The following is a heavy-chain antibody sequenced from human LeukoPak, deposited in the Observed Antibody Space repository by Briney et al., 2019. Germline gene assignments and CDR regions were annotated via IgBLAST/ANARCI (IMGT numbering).Heavy chain of an antibody. CDR2: IYYSGST. Sequence: SETLSLTCTVSGGSISSYYWSRIRQPPGKGLEWIGYIYYSGSTNYNPSLKSRVTISVDTSKNQFSLKLSSVTAADTAVYYCARSARIAAAGTPYWFDPWGQGTLVTVSS. J-gene: IGHJ5*02. CDR1: GGSISSYY. D-gene: IGHD6-13*01. CDR3: ARSARIAAAGTPYWFDP. V-gene: IGHV4-59*01.